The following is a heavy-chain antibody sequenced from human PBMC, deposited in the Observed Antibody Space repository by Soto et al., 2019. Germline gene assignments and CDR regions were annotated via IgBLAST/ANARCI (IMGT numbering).Heavy chain of an antibody. CDR3: ARRFLEIVNWLAP. J-gene: IGHJ5*02. Sequence: SETLSLTCTVSGGSISSGGYYWSWIRQHPGKGLEWIGYSYYSGSTYYNPSLKSRVTISVDTSKNQFSLKLSSVTAADTAVYYCARRFLEIVNWLAPWGQGTLVTVSS. CDR2: SYYSGST. D-gene: IGHD3-3*01. CDR1: GGSISSGGYY. V-gene: IGHV4-31*03.